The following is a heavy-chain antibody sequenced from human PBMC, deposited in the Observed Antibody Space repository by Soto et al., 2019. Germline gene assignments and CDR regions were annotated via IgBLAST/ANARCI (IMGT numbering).Heavy chain of an antibody. V-gene: IGHV4-59*01. CDR3: ARSAEDFIGSYYMDV. CDR1: GGTISRYY. D-gene: IGHD1-26*01. J-gene: IGHJ6*03. Sequence: PETLSLTCTVSGGTISRYYWSLFRLPPGKGLKWIGNIYYSGSTNYNPSLKIRVTISVDTSKNQFSLKLSSVTAADTAVYYCARSAEDFIGSYYMDVWGKGTTVLVSS. CDR2: IYYSGST.